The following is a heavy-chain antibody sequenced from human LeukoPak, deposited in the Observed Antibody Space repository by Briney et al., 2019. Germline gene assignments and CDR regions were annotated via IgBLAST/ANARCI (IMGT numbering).Heavy chain of an antibody. V-gene: IGHV3-30-3*01. CDR3: AREPNGPPYYYYGMDV. CDR1: GFIFSNYA. Sequence: GGSLRLSCAVSGFIFSNYAIHWVRQAPGKGLEWVAVISYDGSNKYYADSVKGRFTISRDNSKNTLYLQMNSLRAEDTAVYYCAREPNGPPYYYYGMDVWGQGTTVTVSS. CDR2: ISYDGSNK. D-gene: IGHD4-17*01. J-gene: IGHJ6*02.